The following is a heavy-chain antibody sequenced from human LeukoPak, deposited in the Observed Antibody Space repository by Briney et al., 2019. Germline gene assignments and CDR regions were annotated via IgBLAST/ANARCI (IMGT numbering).Heavy chain of an antibody. J-gene: IGHJ6*04. D-gene: IGHD3-10*01. Sequence: SETLSLTCTVSGYSINNGYFWGWIRQPPGKGLKYIGTVFHSGDTYYNPSLKSRVTISLDTSTNEISLKLRSATAADTAVYYCVRGLRSGSNYFFYGMDVWGKGTTVTVSS. CDR1: GYSINNGYF. V-gene: IGHV4-38-2*02. CDR3: VRGLRSGSNYFFYGMDV. CDR2: VFHSGDT.